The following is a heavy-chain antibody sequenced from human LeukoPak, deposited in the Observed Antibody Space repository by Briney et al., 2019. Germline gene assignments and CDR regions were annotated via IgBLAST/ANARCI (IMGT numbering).Heavy chain of an antibody. V-gene: IGHV4-61*05. Sequence: SETLSLTCTVSGGSISSSSYYWGWIRQPPGTGLEWIGYIYYSGSTNYNPSLKSRVTISVDTSKNQFSLKLSSVTAADTAVYYCARSGTGVGNWYFDLWGRGTLVTVSS. CDR3: ARSGTGVGNWYFDL. D-gene: IGHD3/OR15-3a*01. CDR1: GGSISSSSYY. CDR2: IYYSGST. J-gene: IGHJ2*01.